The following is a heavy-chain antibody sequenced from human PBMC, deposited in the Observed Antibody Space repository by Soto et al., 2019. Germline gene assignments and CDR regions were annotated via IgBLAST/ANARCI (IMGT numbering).Heavy chain of an antibody. CDR3: ASLDTAMIKTAGY. V-gene: IGHV3-11*01. CDR2: ISGSGSTI. J-gene: IGHJ4*02. D-gene: IGHD5-18*01. CDR1: GFTFSDYY. Sequence: PGGSLRLSCAASGFTFSDYYMTWIRQAPGKGLEWVSYISGSGSTIDYADSVKGRFTISRDNAKNSLYLQMNSLRAEDTAVYYCASLDTAMIKTAGYWGQGTQVTVSS.